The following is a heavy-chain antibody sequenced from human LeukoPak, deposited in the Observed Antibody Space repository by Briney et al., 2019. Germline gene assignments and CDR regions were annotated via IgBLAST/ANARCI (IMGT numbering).Heavy chain of an antibody. V-gene: IGHV1-18*01. CDR3: ARVRIAQWLVPGGASDP. D-gene: IGHD6-19*01. CDR2: ISAYNGNT. CDR1: GYTFTSYG. J-gene: IGHJ5*02. Sequence: ASVKVSCKASGYTFTSYGISWVRQAPGQGLEWMGWISAYNGNTNYAQKLQGRVTMTTDTSTSTAYMELRSLRSGDTAVYYCARVRIAQWLVPGGASDPWGQGTLVTVSS.